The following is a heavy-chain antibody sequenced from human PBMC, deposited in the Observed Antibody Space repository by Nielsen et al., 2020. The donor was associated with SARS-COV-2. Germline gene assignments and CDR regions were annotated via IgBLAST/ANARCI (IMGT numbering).Heavy chain of an antibody. CDR1: GYTFTSYG. Sequence: ASVKVSCKASGYTFTSYGISWVRQAPGQGLEWMGWISAYNGNTNYAQKLQGRVTMTTDTSTSTAYMELRSLRSDDTAVYYCARDRAPLSGYYTMGAASDIWGQGTMVTVSS. J-gene: IGHJ3*02. CDR2: ISAYNGNT. V-gene: IGHV1-18*01. CDR3: ARDRAPLSGYYTMGAASDI. D-gene: IGHD3-22*01.